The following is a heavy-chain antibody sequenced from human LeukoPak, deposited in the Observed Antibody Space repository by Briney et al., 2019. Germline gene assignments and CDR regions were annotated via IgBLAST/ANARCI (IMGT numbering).Heavy chain of an antibody. CDR2: ISGSGGST. J-gene: IGHJ6*02. D-gene: IGHD6-13*01. Sequence: GESLRLSCAASGFTFSSYAMRWVRQAPGKGLEWVSAISGSGGSTYYADSVKGRFTISRDNSKNTLYLQMNSLRAEDTAVYYCAKGEAAAIYGMDVWGQGTTVTVSS. CDR1: GFTFSSYA. CDR3: AKGEAAAIYGMDV. V-gene: IGHV3-23*01.